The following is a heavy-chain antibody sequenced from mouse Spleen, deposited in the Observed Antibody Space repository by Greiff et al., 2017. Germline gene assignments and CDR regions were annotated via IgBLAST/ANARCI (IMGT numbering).Heavy chain of an antibody. D-gene: IGHD1-1*01. J-gene: IGHJ4*01. V-gene: IGHV2-6-1*01. CDR1: GFSLTSYG. Sequence: VQLVESGPGLVAPSQSLSITCTISGFSLTSYGVHWVRQPPGKGLEWLVVIWSDGSTTYNSALKSRLSISKDNSKSQVFLKMNSLQTDDTAMYYCASSPYYGSYYAMDYWGQGTSVTVSS. CDR3: ASSPYYGSYYAMDY. CDR2: IWSDGST.